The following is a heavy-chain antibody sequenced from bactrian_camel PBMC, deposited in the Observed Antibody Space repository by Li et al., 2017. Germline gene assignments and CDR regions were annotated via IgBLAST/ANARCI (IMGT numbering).Heavy chain of an antibody. CDR3: ATDEWAGELGSWSMY. D-gene: IGHD6*01. CDR2: LTMDGTE. V-gene: IGHV3S67*01. Sequence: VQLVESGGGLVQPGGSLRLSCAASGFTFSNYNMNWVRQAPGKEREAVATLTMDGTESYADSVKGRFTISRDNARNTLHLQLNSLKSEDTALYYCATDEWAGELGSWSMYWGQGTQVTVS. J-gene: IGHJ4*01. CDR1: GFTFSNYN.